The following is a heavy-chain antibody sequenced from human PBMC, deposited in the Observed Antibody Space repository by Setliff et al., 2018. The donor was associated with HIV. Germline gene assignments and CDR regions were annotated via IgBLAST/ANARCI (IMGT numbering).Heavy chain of an antibody. Sequence: ASVMVSCKASGYTFTSYYVHWVRQAPGQGLEWMGIINPSGGSTTYAQKFQGRVTMTRDTSTSTAYMELSSLRSEDTAVYYCARDAGTGGPGRWVDPWGQGTMVTVSS. CDR3: ARDAGTGGPGRWVDP. CDR2: INPSGGST. V-gene: IGHV1-46*01. D-gene: IGHD1-1*01. J-gene: IGHJ5*02. CDR1: GYTFTSYY.